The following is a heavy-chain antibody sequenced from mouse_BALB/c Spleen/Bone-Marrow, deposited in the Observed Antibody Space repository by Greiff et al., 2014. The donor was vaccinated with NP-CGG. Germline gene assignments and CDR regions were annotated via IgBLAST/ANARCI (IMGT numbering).Heavy chain of an antibody. CDR3: VRENYDYDGDAMDY. CDR1: GYTFTYYT. Sequence: QVQLQQSAAELARPGASVKMSCGTSGYTFTYYTMHWVKQRPGQGLEWIGYINPSSGYTDYNQKFKDKTTLTTDKSSSTAYLQLSSLTSEDSAVYYCVRENYDYDGDAMDYWGQGTSVTVSS. V-gene: IGHV1-4*02. D-gene: IGHD2-4*01. CDR2: INPSSGYT. J-gene: IGHJ4*01.